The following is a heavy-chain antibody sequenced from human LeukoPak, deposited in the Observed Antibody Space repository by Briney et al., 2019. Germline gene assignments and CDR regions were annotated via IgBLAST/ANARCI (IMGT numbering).Heavy chain of an antibody. V-gene: IGHV3-30*15. CDR3: ARAHYGGTVTYFDY. CDR2: ISYDGSNK. D-gene: IGHD4-23*01. Sequence: GGSLRLSCAASGFTFSSYAMHWVRQAPGKGLEWVAVISYDGSNKYYADSVKGRFTISRDNSKSTLYLQMGSLRAEDMAIYYCARAHYGGTVTYFDYWGQGTLVTVSS. CDR1: GFTFSSYA. J-gene: IGHJ4*02.